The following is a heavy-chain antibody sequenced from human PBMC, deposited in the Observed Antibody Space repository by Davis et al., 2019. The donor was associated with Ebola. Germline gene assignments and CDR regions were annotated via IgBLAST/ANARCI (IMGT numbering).Heavy chain of an antibody. J-gene: IGHJ5*02. CDR2: ISAYNGNT. Sequence: ASVKVSCKASGYTFTSYGISWVRQAPGQALEWMGWISAYNGNTNYAQKLQGRVTMTTDTSTSTAYMELRSLRSDDTAVYYCARAGYDFWSGWENWFDPWGQGTLVTVSS. CDR1: GYTFTSYG. CDR3: ARAGYDFWSGWENWFDP. D-gene: IGHD3-3*01. V-gene: IGHV1-18*01.